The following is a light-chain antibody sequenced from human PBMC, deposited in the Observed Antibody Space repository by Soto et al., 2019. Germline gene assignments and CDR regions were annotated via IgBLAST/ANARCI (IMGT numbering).Light chain of an antibody. CDR1: QSVSSN. CDR2: GAS. J-gene: IGKJ5*01. V-gene: IGKV3D-15*01. Sequence: EIVLTQSPATLSVSPGERATLSCRASQSVSSNLAWYQQKPGQAPRLLIYGASTRATGIPARFSGSGSGTEFTLTIRSLQSEDFTVYYCQQYNNWPAITLGQGTRLEIK. CDR3: QQYNNWPAIT.